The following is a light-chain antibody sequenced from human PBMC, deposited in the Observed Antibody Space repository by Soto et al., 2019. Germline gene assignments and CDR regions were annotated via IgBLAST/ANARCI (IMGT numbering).Light chain of an antibody. V-gene: IGKV3-11*01. CDR1: QSVSSY. Sequence: EIVLTQSPATLSLSPGERATLSCRASQSVSSYLAWCQQKPGQAPRLLIYDASNRASGIPARFSGSVSGTDFTHTISSLEPEDFAVYYCQQRSNWLWTFGQGTKVEIK. J-gene: IGKJ1*01. CDR3: QQRSNWLWT. CDR2: DAS.